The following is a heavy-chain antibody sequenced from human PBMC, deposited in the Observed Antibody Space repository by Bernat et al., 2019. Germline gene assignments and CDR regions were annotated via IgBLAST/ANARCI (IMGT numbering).Heavy chain of an antibody. Sequence: QVQLVQSGAEVKKPGASVKVSCKASGYTFTSYGISWVRQAPGQGLEWMGWISAYNGNTNYAQKLQGRVTMTTDTSTSTAYMELRSLRSDDTAVYYCARDFWGYYYVSSTYPSDYWGQGTLVTVSS. CDR2: ISAYNGNT. J-gene: IGHJ4*02. D-gene: IGHD3-22*01. V-gene: IGHV1-18*01. CDR3: ARDFWGYYYVSSTYPSDY. CDR1: GYTFTSYG.